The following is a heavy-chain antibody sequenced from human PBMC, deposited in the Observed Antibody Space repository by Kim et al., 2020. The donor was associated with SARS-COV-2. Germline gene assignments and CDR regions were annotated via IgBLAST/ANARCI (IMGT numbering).Heavy chain of an antibody. V-gene: IGHV3-21*01. D-gene: IGHD6-13*01. CDR2: ISSSSSYI. J-gene: IGHJ6*02. CDR3: ARDYSSSWYSHYFYYYGMDV. CDR1: GFTFSSYS. Sequence: GGSLRLSCAASGFTFSSYSMNWVRQAPGKGLEWVSSISSSSSYIYYADSVKGRFTISRDNAKNSLYLQMNSLRAEDTAVYYCARDYSSSWYSHYFYYYGMDVWGQGTTVTVSS.